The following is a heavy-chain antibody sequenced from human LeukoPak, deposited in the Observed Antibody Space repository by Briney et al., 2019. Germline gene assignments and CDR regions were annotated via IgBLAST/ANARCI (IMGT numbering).Heavy chain of an antibody. D-gene: IGHD6-19*01. Sequence: GGSLRLSCAASGFTFSDYYMSWIRQAPGKGLEWVSYISSSGSTIYYADSVKGRFTISRDNAKNSLYLQMNSLRAEDTAVYYCAKKQAGSSGWYELFDYWGQGTLVTVSS. CDR3: AKKQAGSSGWYELFDY. V-gene: IGHV3-11*01. J-gene: IGHJ4*02. CDR2: ISSSGSTI. CDR1: GFTFSDYY.